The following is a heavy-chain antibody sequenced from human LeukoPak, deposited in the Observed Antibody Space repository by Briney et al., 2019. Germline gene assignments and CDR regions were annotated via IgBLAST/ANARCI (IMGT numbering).Heavy chain of an antibody. CDR1: GGSISSSSYY. J-gene: IGHJ4*02. CDR3: ARGRYDFWSGYYPQPLLFDY. Sequence: SETLSLTCTVSGGSISSSSYYWGWIRQPPGKGLEWIGSIYYSGSTYYNPSLKSRVTISVDTSKNQFSLKLSSVTAADTAVYYCARGRYDFWSGYYPQPLLFDYWGQGTLVTVSS. V-gene: IGHV4-39*01. D-gene: IGHD3-3*01. CDR2: IYYSGST.